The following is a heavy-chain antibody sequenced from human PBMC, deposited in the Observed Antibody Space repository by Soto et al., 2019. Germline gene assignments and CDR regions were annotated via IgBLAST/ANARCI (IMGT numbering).Heavy chain of an antibody. CDR3: ASVTAGAGFVFYFCGMDV. CDR2: IYHSGST. J-gene: IGHJ6*02. V-gene: IGHV4-4*02. D-gene: IGHD6-13*01. CDR1: GGSISSSNW. Sequence: QVQLQESGPGLVKPSGTLSLTCAVSGGSISSSNWWSWVRQPPGEGLEWIGEIYHSGSTNYNPSRPGRVPIVLDNSKTRSNLSLGSVPASHPAVYYCASVTAGAGFVFYFCGMDVWGQGTTVTVPS.